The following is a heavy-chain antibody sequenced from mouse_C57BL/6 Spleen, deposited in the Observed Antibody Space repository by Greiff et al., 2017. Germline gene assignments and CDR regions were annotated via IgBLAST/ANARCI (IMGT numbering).Heavy chain of an antibody. Sequence: VKLMESGPELVKPGASVKISCKASGYAFSSSWMNWVKQRPGKGLEWIGRIYPGDGDTNYNGKFKGKATLTADKSSSTAYMQLSSLTSEDSAVYFCARWGYDYFDYWGQGTTLTVSS. V-gene: IGHV1-82*01. J-gene: IGHJ2*01. D-gene: IGHD2-2*01. CDR1: GYAFSSSW. CDR2: IYPGDGDT. CDR3: ARWGYDYFDY.